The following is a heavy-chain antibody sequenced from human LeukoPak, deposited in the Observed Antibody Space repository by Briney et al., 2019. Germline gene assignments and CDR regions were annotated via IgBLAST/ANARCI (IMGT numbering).Heavy chain of an antibody. CDR1: GGTFSSYA. CDR3: ARAGIAAALGPPDV. V-gene: IGHV1-69*06. Sequence: SVKVSCKASGGTFSSYAISWVRQAPGQGLEWMGGIIPTFGTANYAQKFQGRVTITADKSTSTTYMELSSPRSEDTAVYYCARAGIAAALGPPDVWGKGTTVTVSS. J-gene: IGHJ6*04. CDR2: IIPTFGTA. D-gene: IGHD6-13*01.